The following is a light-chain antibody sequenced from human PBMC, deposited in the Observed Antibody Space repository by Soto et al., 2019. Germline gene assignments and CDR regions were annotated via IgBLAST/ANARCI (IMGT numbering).Light chain of an antibody. J-gene: IGKJ3*01. CDR1: QSVSSTY. V-gene: IGKV3-20*01. CDR3: QQYGRSPGLFT. CDR2: DAS. Sequence: EIGLTQSPGTLSLSPGERATLSCRASQSVSSTYLAWYQQKPGQAPRLLIYDASSRATGIPDRFSGSGSGTDFTLTISRLEPEDFAVYYCQQYGRSPGLFTFGPGTKVEIK.